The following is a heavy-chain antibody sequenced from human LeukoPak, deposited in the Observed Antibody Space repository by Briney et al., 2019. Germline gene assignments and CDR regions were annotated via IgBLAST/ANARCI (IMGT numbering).Heavy chain of an antibody. Sequence: SETLSLTCAVYGGSFSGYYWSWIRQPPGKGLGWIGEINHSGSTNYNPSLKSRVTISVDTSKNQFSLKLSSVTAADTAVYYCARGPSIPEDIVVVPAAMHFDYWGQGTLVTVSS. CDR1: GGSFSGYY. D-gene: IGHD2-2*01. CDR2: INHSGST. CDR3: ARGPSIPEDIVVVPAAMHFDY. V-gene: IGHV4-34*01. J-gene: IGHJ4*02.